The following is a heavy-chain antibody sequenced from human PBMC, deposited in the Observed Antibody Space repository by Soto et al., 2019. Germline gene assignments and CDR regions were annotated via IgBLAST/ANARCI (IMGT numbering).Heavy chain of an antibody. Sequence: GGSLRLSCAASGFTFSSYAMSWVRQAPGKGLEWVSAISGSGGSTYYADSVKGRLTISRDNSKNTLYLQMNSLRAEDTAVYYCAKDSLGELSLIRSPGYWGQGTLVTVSS. CDR1: GFTFSSYA. D-gene: IGHD3-16*02. J-gene: IGHJ4*02. V-gene: IGHV3-23*01. CDR3: AKDSLGELSLIRSPGY. CDR2: ISGSGGST.